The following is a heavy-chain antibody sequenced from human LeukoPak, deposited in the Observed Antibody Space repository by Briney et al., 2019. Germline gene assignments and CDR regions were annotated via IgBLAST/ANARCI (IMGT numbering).Heavy chain of an antibody. J-gene: IGHJ4*02. D-gene: IGHD5-12*01. V-gene: IGHV3-7*01. Sequence: PGGSLRLSCAASGFTFDDYAMHWVRQAPGKGLEWVANIKQDGSEKYYVDSVKGRFTISRDNAKNSLYLQMNSLRAEDTAVYYCARGRLKLDYWGQGTLVTVSS. CDR3: ARGRLKLDY. CDR2: IKQDGSEK. CDR1: GFTFDDYA.